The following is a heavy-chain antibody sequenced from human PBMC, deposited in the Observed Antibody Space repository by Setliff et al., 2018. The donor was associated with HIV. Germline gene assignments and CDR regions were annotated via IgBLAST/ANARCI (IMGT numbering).Heavy chain of an antibody. J-gene: IGHJ4*02. V-gene: IGHV4-61*02. D-gene: IGHD3-10*01. CDR1: GGSISSGTYY. CDR3: ARESYFYYFDY. CDR2: IYTSGST. Sequence: SETLSLTCTVSGGSISSGTYYWSWIRQPAGKGLEWIGRIYTSGSTNYNPSLKSRVTISVDASKNQFSLKLSSVTAADAAVYYCARESYFYYFDYWGQGTRVTSPQ.